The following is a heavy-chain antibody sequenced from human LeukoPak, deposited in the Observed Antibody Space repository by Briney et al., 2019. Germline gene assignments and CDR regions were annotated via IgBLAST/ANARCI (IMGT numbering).Heavy chain of an antibody. CDR2: ISGSGGNT. V-gene: IGHV3-23*01. CDR3: SKGVGATRAITWFDP. D-gene: IGHD1-26*01. J-gene: IGHJ5*02. Sequence: GGSLRLSCAASGFTFNTYAMSWVRQAPGKGLEWVSAISGSGGNTYHADSVRGRFTISRDNSKNTLYLQMSSLRAEDTAVYYCSKGVGATRAITWFDPWGQGTLVTVSS. CDR1: GFTFNTYA.